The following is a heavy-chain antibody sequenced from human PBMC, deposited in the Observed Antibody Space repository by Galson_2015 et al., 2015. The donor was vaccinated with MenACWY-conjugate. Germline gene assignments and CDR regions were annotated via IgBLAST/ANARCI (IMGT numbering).Heavy chain of an antibody. V-gene: IGHV1-8*01. Sequence: SVKVSCKASGYTFTFHDMSWVRQVAGQGLECLGWMNPKSGNTGYTQKFQGRATMTRNNSITTTYLELSSLKSEDTAVYFCARLTGGRFDLWGQGTLVTVSS. D-gene: IGHD7-27*01. J-gene: IGHJ4*02. CDR1: GYTFTFHD. CDR2: MNPKSGNT. CDR3: ARLTGGRFDL.